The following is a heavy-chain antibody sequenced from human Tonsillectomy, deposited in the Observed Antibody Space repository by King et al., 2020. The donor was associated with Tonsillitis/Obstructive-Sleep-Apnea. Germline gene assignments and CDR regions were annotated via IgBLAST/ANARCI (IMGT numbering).Heavy chain of an antibody. D-gene: IGHD3-3*01. V-gene: IGHV4-4*02. CDR1: GGSISSGDW. J-gene: IGHJ4*02. Sequence: VQLQESGPGLVKPSGTLSLTCAVSGGSISSGDWWSWVRQPPGKGLEWIGQIYHSGHTNYNPSLKSRVTISVDKSKNQFSLKLSSVTAADTAVYYCASRGVRSGYYSFDSWGQGTLVTASS. CDR3: ASRGVRSGYYSFDS. CDR2: IYHSGHT.